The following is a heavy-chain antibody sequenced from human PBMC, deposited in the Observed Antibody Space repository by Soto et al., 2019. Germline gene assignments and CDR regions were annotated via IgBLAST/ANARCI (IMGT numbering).Heavy chain of an antibody. J-gene: IGHJ6*03. V-gene: IGHV1-18*01. CDR3: ARVPPQMYTYDVWSGNNYYYCYMDV. CDR2: ISAYNGNT. Sequence: QVQLVQSGAEVKKPGASVKVSCKASGYTFTSYGISWVRQAPGQGIEWMGWISAYNGNTNYAQKLQGRVTRTTDTSASTAYMELRSLGADDKAVYYCARVPPQMYTYDVWSGNNYYYCYMDVCGNGTTVTVSS. D-gene: IGHD3-3*01. CDR1: GYTFTSYG.